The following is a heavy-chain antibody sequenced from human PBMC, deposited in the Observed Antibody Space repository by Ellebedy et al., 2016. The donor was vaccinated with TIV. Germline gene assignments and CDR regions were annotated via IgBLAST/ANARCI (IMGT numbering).Heavy chain of an antibody. Sequence: SETLSLTCTASGGSINRNDYYWGWIRQPPGKGLEWIGSIYYSGSMYSNPSLKSRVTISEDTPKKQVSLKLSSVTAADTAVYYCASGFTHMHDAFDIWGQGTMVTVSS. CDR2: IYYSGSM. D-gene: IGHD2-15*01. CDR3: ASGFTHMHDAFDI. J-gene: IGHJ3*02. CDR1: GGSINRNDYY. V-gene: IGHV4-39*07.